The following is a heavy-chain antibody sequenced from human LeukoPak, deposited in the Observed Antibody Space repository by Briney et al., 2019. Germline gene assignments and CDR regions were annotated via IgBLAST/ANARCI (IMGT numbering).Heavy chain of an antibody. J-gene: IGHJ4*02. CDR1: GGTFSSYA. V-gene: IGHV1-69*05. Sequence: ASVKVSCKASGGTFSSYAISWVRQAPGQGLEWMGRIIPIFGTANYAQKFQGRVTITTDESTSTAYMELSSLRSEDTAVYYCARAGSAVAGPPDYWGQGTLVTVSS. D-gene: IGHD6-19*01. CDR2: IIPIFGTA. CDR3: ARAGSAVAGPPDY.